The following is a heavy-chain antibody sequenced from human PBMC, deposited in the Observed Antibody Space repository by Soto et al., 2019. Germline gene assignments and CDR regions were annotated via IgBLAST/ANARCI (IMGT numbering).Heavy chain of an antibody. CDR3: TSQTATYYYYYYMDV. J-gene: IGHJ6*03. Sequence: EVQLVESGGGLVQPGGSLKLSCAASGFTFSGSAMHWVRQASGKGLEWVGRIRSKANSYATAYAASVKGRFTISRDDSKNTAYLQMNSLKTEDTAVYYCTSQTATYYYYYYMDVGGKGTTVTVSS. V-gene: IGHV3-73*01. CDR1: GFTFSGSA. CDR2: IRSKANSYAT.